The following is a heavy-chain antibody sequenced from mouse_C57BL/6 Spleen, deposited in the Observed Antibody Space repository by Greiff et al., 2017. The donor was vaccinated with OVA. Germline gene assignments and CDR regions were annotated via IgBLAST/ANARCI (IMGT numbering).Heavy chain of an antibody. D-gene: IGHD2-4*01. V-gene: IGHV1-64*01. CDR1: GYTFTSYW. Sequence: QVQLQQPGAELVKPGASVKLSCKASGYTFTSYWMHWVKQRPGQGLEWIGMIHPNSGSTNYNEKFKSKATLTVDKSSSTAYMQLSSLTSEDSAVYYCSMITRCAMDYWGQGTSVTVSS. CDR3: SMITRCAMDY. J-gene: IGHJ4*01. CDR2: IHPNSGST.